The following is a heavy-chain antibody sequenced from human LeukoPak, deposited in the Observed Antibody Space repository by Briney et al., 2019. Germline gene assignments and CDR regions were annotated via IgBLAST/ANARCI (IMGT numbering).Heavy chain of an antibody. J-gene: IGHJ4*02. V-gene: IGHV3-23*01. CDR3: AKARGATYGTYYFDY. CDR1: GFTFSSYA. Sequence: GGSLRLSCAASGFTFSSYAMNWVRQAPGQGLEWVSISGSGGDTYYADSVKGRFTISRDNSKNTLYLQMNSLRAEDTAVYYCAKARGATYGTYYFDYWGQGTLVTVSS. D-gene: IGHD4/OR15-4a*01. CDR2: ISGSGGDT.